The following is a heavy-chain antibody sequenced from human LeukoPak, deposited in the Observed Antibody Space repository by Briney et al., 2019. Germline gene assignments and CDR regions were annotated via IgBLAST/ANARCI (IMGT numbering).Heavy chain of an antibody. V-gene: IGHV3-23*01. J-gene: IGHJ4*02. CDR1: GFIFSSYV. CDR3: ANKLSAVAGQYFDY. CDR2: ISGSGGST. D-gene: IGHD6-19*01. Sequence: GGSLRLSCAASGFIFSSYVMNWVRQAPGRGLEWVSSISGSGGSTNYADSVKGRFTISRDNSKNTLYLQMNSLRAEDTAVYHCANKLSAVAGQYFDYWGQGTLVTVSS.